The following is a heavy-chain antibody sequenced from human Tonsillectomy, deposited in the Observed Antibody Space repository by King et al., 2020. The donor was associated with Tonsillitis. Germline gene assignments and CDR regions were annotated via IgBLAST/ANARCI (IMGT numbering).Heavy chain of an antibody. J-gene: IGHJ3*02. CDR1: GGTFSSYA. D-gene: IGHD4-17*01. CDR2: IIPILGIA. CDR3: ASSGDYFAFDI. Sequence: QLVQSGAEVKKPGSSVKVSCKASGGTFSSYAISWVRQAPGKGLEWMGRIIPILGIANYAQKFQGRVTITADKSTSTAYMELSSLRSEDTAVYYCASSGDYFAFDIWGQGTMVTVSS. V-gene: IGHV1-69*09.